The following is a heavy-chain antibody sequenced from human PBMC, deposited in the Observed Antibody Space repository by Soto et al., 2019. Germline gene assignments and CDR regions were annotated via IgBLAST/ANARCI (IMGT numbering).Heavy chain of an antibody. CDR1: GISLSTSGVG. J-gene: IGHJ3*02. V-gene: IGHV2-5*01. Sequence: QITLKGSGPTLVKPTQTLTLTCTLSGISLSTSGVGLGWIRQTPGKALERLALVYWNDDKHYSPSLNSRLTSTKDTSKNQGILTMTNMDPVDTATYYCARGLATLPVFAFDIWGQGTVVTGSS. D-gene: IGHD1-1*01. CDR3: ARGLATLPVFAFDI. CDR2: VYWNDDK.